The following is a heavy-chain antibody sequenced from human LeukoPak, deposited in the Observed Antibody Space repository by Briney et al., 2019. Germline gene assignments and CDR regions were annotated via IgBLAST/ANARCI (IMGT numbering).Heavy chain of an antibody. J-gene: IGHJ4*02. D-gene: IGHD2-15*01. CDR1: GFTFNTYA. Sequence: GGSLRLSCSTSGFTFNTYAMHWVRQAPGKGLEYVSSISNNGGSTNYADSVKGRFIISRDNSKNTVYLQMNSLRAEDTAVYYCARAPKYCSGGSCSDYWGQGTLVTVSS. CDR2: ISNNGGST. V-gene: IGHV3-64*04. CDR3: ARAPKYCSGGSCSDY.